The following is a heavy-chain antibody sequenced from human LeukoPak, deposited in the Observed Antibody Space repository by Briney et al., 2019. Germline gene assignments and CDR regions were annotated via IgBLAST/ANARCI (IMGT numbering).Heavy chain of an antibody. CDR3: AKTLAAMAYYYYYMDV. V-gene: IGHV3-30*02. Sequence: GGSLRLSCAASGFTFSSYAMHWVRQAPGKGLEWVAFIQYDGSNKYYADSVKGRFTISRDNSKNTLYLQMNSLRAEDTAVYYCAKTLAAMAYYYYYMDVWGKGTTVTISS. J-gene: IGHJ6*03. CDR1: GFTFSSYA. CDR2: IQYDGSNK. D-gene: IGHD5-18*01.